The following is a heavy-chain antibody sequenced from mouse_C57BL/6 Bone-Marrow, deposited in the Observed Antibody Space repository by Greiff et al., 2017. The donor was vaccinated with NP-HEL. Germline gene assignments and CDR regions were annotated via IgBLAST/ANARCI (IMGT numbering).Heavy chain of an antibody. D-gene: IGHD4-1*01. J-gene: IGHJ4*01. CDR3: ARVGLGKDYYAMDY. CDR2: INPGSGGT. Sequence: QVQLQQSGAELVRPGTSVKVSCKASGYAFTNYLIEWVKQRPGQVLEWIGVINPGSGGTNYNEKFKGKATLTADKSSSTAYMQLSSLTSEDSAVYFCARVGLGKDYYAMDYWGQGTSVTVSS. CDR1: GYAFTNYL. V-gene: IGHV1-54*01.